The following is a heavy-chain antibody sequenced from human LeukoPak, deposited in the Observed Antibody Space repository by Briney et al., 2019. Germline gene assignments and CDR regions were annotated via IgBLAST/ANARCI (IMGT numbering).Heavy chain of an antibody. CDR2: IYTSGST. V-gene: IGHV4-4*07. CDR1: GDSISSYY. Sequence: NPSETLSLTCTVSGDSISSYYWSWIRQPAGKGLEWIGRIYTSGSTNYNPSLKSRVTISVDTSKNQFSLKLSSVTAADTAVYYCARGGFGAEYFQHWGQGTLVTVSS. J-gene: IGHJ1*01. CDR3: ARGGFGAEYFQH. D-gene: IGHD3-3*01.